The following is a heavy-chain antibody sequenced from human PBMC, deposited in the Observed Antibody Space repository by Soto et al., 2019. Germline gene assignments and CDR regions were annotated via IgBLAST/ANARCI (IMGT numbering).Heavy chain of an antibody. Sequence: SETLSLTCAVSGGSISSGGYSWSWIRQPPGKGLEWIGYIYHSGSTYYNPSLKSRVTISVDRSKNQFSLKLSSVTAADTAVYYCARSVLYYYDSSGYHSDAFDIWGQGTMVTVSS. CDR3: ARSVLYYYDSSGYHSDAFDI. CDR2: IYHSGST. J-gene: IGHJ3*02. D-gene: IGHD3-22*01. V-gene: IGHV4-30-2*01. CDR1: GGSISSGGYS.